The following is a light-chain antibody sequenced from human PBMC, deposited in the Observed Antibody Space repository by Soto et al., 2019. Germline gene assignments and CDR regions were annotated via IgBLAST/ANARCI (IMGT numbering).Light chain of an antibody. Sequence: EIVLTQSPGTLSLSPGERATLSCRASQSVSSSYLAWYQQKPGQAPRLLIYGASSRATGIPDRFSGSGSGTDFTLTISRLEPEAFAVYYCQQYGGSPYTFGQGTKLEI. J-gene: IGKJ2*01. CDR3: QQYGGSPYT. CDR2: GAS. CDR1: QSVSSSY. V-gene: IGKV3-20*01.